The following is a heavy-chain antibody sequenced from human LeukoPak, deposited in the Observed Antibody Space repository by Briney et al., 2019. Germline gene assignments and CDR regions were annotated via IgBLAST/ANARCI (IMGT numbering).Heavy chain of an antibody. D-gene: IGHD4-17*01. V-gene: IGHV4-34*01. J-gene: IGHJ2*01. CDR3: ARGSAVGVTTYRYFDL. CDR2: INHSGST. Sequence: SETLSLTCAVYGGSFSGYYWSWIRQPPGKGLEWIGEINHSGSTNYNPSLKSRVTISVDTSKNQFPLKLSSVTAADTAVYYCARGSAVGVTTYRYFDLWGRGTLVTVSS. CDR1: GGSFSGYY.